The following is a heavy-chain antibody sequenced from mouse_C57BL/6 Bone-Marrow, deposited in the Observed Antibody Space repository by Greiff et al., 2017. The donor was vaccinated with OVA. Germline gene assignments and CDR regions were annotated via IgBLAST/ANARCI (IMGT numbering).Heavy chain of an antibody. CDR3: ARFITTVVAHWYFDV. Sequence: QVTLKVCGAELMKPGASVKLSCKATGYTFTGYWIEWVKQRPGHGLEWIGEILPGSGSTNYNEKFKGKATFTADPSSNTAYMQLSSLTTEDSAIYYCARFITTVVAHWYFDVWGTGTTVTVSS. CDR1: GYTFTGYW. J-gene: IGHJ1*03. CDR2: ILPGSGST. D-gene: IGHD1-1*01. V-gene: IGHV1-9*01.